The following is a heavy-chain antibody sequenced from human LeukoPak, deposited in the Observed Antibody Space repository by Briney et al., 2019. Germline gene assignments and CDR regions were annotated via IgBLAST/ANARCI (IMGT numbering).Heavy chain of an antibody. CDR3: ASYGSGSYPDY. D-gene: IGHD3-10*01. Sequence: GASVKVSCKASGGTFSSYAISWVRQAPGQGLEWMGGIIPIFGTANYAQKFQGRVTITADESTSTAYMELSSLRSEGTAVYYCASYGSGSYPDYWGQGTLVTVSS. J-gene: IGHJ4*02. CDR2: IIPIFGTA. V-gene: IGHV1-69*13. CDR1: GGTFSSYA.